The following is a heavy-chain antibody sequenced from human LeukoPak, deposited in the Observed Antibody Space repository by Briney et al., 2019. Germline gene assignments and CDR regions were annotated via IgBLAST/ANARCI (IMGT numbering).Heavy chain of an antibody. V-gene: IGHV3-7*01. J-gene: IGHJ4*02. CDR1: GFTFSSYW. Sequence: PGGSLRLSCAASGFTFSSYWMSWVRQAPGKGLEWVSNIKQDGSEKYYVDSVKGRFTISRDNAKTSLYLQMNSLRAEDTAVYYCARDGGNDYGGNVPFDYWGQGTLVTVSS. CDR2: IKQDGSEK. D-gene: IGHD4-23*01. CDR3: ARDGGNDYGGNVPFDY.